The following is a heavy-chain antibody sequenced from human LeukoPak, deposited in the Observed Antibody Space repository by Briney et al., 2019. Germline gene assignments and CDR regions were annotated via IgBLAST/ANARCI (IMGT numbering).Heavy chain of an antibody. D-gene: IGHD3-10*01. V-gene: IGHV3-7*01. J-gene: IGHJ4*02. CDR2: IKEDGSEK. CDR3: ARTIRGY. CDR1: GFTFSDYS. Sequence: GGSLRLSCAASGFTFSDYSMNWVRQAPGRGLEWVANIKEDGSEKYYVDSVKGRFTISGDNAKNSLYLQMNSLRAEDTAVYYCARTIRGYWGQGTLVIVSS.